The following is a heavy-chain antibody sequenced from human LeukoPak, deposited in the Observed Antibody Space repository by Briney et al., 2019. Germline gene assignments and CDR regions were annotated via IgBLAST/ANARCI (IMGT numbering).Heavy chain of an antibody. V-gene: IGHV1-24*01. Sequence: ASVKVSCKVSGYTLTELSMHWVRQAPGEGLEWMGGFDPEDGETIYAQKFQGRVTMTEDTSTDTAYMELSSLRSEDTAVYYCATGHLYSSSWHDYWGQGTLVTVSS. CDR3: ATGHLYSSSWHDY. D-gene: IGHD6-13*01. J-gene: IGHJ4*02. CDR1: GYTLTELS. CDR2: FDPEDGET.